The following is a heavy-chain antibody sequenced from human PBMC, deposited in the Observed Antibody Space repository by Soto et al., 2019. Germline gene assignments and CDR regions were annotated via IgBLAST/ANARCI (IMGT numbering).Heavy chain of an antibody. J-gene: IGHJ6*02. CDR3: ARSGRLLWFGELWANYYYGMDV. Sequence: PSETLSLTCTVSGGSISSSSYYWGWIRQPPGKGLEWIGSIYYSGSTYYNPSLKSRVTISVDTSKNQFSLKLSSVTAADTAVYYCARSGRLLWFGELWANYYYGMDVWGQGTTVTVSS. CDR1: GGSISSSSYY. D-gene: IGHD3-10*01. CDR2: IYYSGST. V-gene: IGHV4-39*01.